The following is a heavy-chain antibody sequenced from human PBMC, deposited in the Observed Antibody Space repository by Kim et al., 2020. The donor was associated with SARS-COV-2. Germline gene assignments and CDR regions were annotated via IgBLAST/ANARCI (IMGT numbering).Heavy chain of an antibody. J-gene: IGHJ4*02. D-gene: IGHD3-22*01. CDR2: INSNGDTM. V-gene: IGHV3-9*01. CDR3: AKDKSPPYDSSGFSFYYFDY. Sequence: GGSLRLSCAASGFTFGDYAMHWVRLTPGKGLEWVSGINSNGDTMGYADSVKGRFTISRDNAQKSLYLQMNSLRAEDTALYYCAKDKSPPYDSSGFSFYYFDYRGQGALVTVSS. CDR1: GFTFGDYA.